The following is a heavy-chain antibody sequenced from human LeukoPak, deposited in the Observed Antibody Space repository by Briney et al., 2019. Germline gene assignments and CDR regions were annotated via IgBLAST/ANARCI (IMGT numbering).Heavy chain of an antibody. Sequence: SETLSLTCAVYGGSFSGYYWSWIRQPPGKGLEWIGEINHSGSTNYNPSLKSRVTISVDTSKNQFSLKLSSVTAADTAVYYCARLGAAVAARPSDYWGQGTLVTVSS. CDR3: ARLGAAVAARPSDY. V-gene: IGHV4-34*01. CDR1: GGSFSGYY. D-gene: IGHD6-6*01. CDR2: INHSGST. J-gene: IGHJ4*02.